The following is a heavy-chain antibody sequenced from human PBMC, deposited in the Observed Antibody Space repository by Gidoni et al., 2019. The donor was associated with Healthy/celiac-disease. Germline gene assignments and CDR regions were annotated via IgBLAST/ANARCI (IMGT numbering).Heavy chain of an antibody. V-gene: IGHV3-48*02. CDR3: ARGEAMISRY. J-gene: IGHJ4*02. CDR1: GFTFSSYS. D-gene: IGHD3-22*01. CDR2: IRSSSSTI. Sequence: EVQLVESGGGLVQPGGSLRLSCAASGFTFSSYSMNWVRQAPGKGLELVSYIRSSSSTIYYADSVKGRFTISRDNAKNSLYLQMNSLRDEDTAVYYCARGEAMISRYWGQGTLVTVSS.